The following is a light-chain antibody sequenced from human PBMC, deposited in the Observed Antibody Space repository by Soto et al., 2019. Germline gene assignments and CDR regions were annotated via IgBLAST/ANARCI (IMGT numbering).Light chain of an antibody. CDR2: GVS. V-gene: IGKV3-20*01. CDR1: QSVSSSY. J-gene: IGKJ1*01. Sequence: EIVLTQSPGTLSLSPGERATLSCRASQSVSSSYLAWFQHKPGQAPRLLIYGVSSRATGIPDRFTGSGSGTDFTLTISRLEPEDFAVYYCQQYGSSPLTFGQGTKVEIK. CDR3: QQYGSSPLT.